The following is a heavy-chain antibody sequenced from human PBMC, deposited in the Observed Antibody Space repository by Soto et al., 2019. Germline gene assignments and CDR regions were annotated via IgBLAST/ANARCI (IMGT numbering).Heavy chain of an antibody. V-gene: IGHV3-23*01. CDR2: ISGSGDNT. J-gene: IGHJ4*02. CDR3: ARSPDYYFDY. CDR1: GFTFNIYA. Sequence: GGSLRLSCAASGFTFNIYAMRWVRQAPGKGLEWVSSISGSGDNTFYEDSVKGRFTVSRDNSKNTLYLQMNSLRAEDTAVYYCARSPDYYFDYCGQGTLVTVSS.